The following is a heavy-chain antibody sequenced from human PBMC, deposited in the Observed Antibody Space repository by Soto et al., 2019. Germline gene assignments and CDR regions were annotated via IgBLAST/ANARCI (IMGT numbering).Heavy chain of an antibody. V-gene: IGHV3-48*02. CDR3: ARGGSSSDNGMDV. CDR1: GFSFSTYS. D-gene: IGHD6-6*01. CDR2: ISSRSYTI. J-gene: IGHJ6*02. Sequence: EVQLVASGGGLVQPGGSLRLSCAASGFSFSTYSMNWVRQAPGKGLEWVSYISSRSYTIYYVDSVKGRFTISRDNAKNSLYLQMSSLRDEDTAVYYCARGGSSSDNGMDVWGQGTTVTVSS.